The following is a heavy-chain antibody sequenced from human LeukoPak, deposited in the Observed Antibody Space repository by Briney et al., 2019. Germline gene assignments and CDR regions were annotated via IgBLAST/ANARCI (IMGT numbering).Heavy chain of an antibody. CDR2: ISSSSSTI. Sequence: PGGSLRLSCAASGFTFSSYSMNWVRQAPGKGLEWVSYISSSSSTIYYADSVKGRFTISRDNAKNSLYLQMNSLRAEDTAVYYCARGTGTVTTEADYWGQGTLVTVSS. CDR1: GFTFSSYS. V-gene: IGHV3-48*01. J-gene: IGHJ4*02. CDR3: ARGTGTVTTEADY. D-gene: IGHD4-17*01.